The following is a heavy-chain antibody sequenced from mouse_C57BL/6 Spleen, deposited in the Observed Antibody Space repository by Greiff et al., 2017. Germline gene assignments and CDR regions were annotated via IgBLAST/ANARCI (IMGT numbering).Heavy chain of an antibody. CDR3: ARSQGGSSYLDD. CDR1: GYAFSSYW. J-gene: IGHJ2*01. Sequence: QVQLKQSGAELVKPGASVKISCKASGYAFSSYWLNWVKQRPGKGLEGIGQIYPGDGDTNYNGKFKGKATLTADKSSSTAYMPQRSLTSEDSAVYFCARSQGGSSYLDDGGQGTTLTVSA. V-gene: IGHV1-80*01. CDR2: IYPGDGDT. D-gene: IGHD1-1*01.